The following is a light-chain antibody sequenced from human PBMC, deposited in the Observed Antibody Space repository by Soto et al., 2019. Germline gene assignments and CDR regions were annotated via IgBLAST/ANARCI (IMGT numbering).Light chain of an antibody. CDR2: DAS. Sequence: SSATLSLSPGERGTLSCRASQSIYTYLAWYQQKPGQAPRLLIYDASYRASGIPARFSGSGSGTDFTLTISSLESEDFAVYYCQQRSDWPTTFVQGTRLEFK. CDR1: QSIYTY. J-gene: IGKJ5*01. CDR3: QQRSDWPTT. V-gene: IGKV3-11*01.